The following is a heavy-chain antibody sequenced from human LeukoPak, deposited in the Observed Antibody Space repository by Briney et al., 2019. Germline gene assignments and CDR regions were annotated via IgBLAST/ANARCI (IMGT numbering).Heavy chain of an antibody. CDR2: IIPIFGTA. Sequence: GASVKVSCKASGYTFTSYGISWVRQAPGQGLEWMGGIIPIFGTANYAQKFQGRVTITADESTSTAYMELSSLRSEDTAVYYCARFFPRGYCSSTSCYVDAFDIWGQGTMVTVSS. D-gene: IGHD2-2*03. J-gene: IGHJ3*02. CDR1: GYTFTSYG. CDR3: ARFFPRGYCSSTSCYVDAFDI. V-gene: IGHV1-69*13.